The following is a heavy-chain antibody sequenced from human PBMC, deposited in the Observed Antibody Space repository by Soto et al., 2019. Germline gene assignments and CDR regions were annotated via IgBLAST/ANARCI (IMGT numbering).Heavy chain of an antibody. J-gene: IGHJ6*02. CDR1: GYTFTSYA. D-gene: IGHD6-6*01. CDR2: INAGNGNT. Sequence: XSVKVSCKASGYTFTSYAMHWVRQAPGQRLEWMGWINAGNGNTKYSQKFQGRVTITRDTSASTAYMELSSLRSEDTAVYYCARWIEAPYRGYYYGMDVWGQGTTVTVSS. V-gene: IGHV1-3*01. CDR3: ARWIEAPYRGYYYGMDV.